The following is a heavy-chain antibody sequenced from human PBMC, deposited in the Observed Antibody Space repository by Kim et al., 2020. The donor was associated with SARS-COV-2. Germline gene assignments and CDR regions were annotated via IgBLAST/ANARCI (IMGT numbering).Heavy chain of an antibody. Sequence: GGSLRLSCAVSGFTVSSDYMSWVRQAPGKGLEWVSVIYSGGRTYYADSVKGRFSISRDSSKNTLYLQMNSLRAEDTAVYYCARHDWFDPWGQGTLVTFSS. J-gene: IGHJ5*02. CDR3: ARHDWFDP. CDR2: IYSGGRT. CDR1: GFTVSSDY. V-gene: IGHV3-66*04.